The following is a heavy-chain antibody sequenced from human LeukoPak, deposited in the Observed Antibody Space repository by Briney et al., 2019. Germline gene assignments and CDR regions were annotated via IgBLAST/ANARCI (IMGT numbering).Heavy chain of an antibody. V-gene: IGHV3-21*01. D-gene: IGHD6-13*01. CDR3: ARIGSSWLAFDP. CDR1: GFTFSSYS. J-gene: IGHJ5*02. Sequence: GGSLRLSCAASGFTFSSYSMNWVRQAPGKGVEWVSSISSSSSYIYYADSVKGRFTISRDNAKNSLYLQMNSLRAEDTAVYYCARIGSSWLAFDPWGQGTRVSVSS. CDR2: ISSSSSYI.